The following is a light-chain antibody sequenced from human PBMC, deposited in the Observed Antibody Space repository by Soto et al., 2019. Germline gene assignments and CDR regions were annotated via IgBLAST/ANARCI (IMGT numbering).Light chain of an antibody. CDR2: SSN. CDR1: SSNIGTNT. V-gene: IGLV1-44*01. J-gene: IGLJ3*02. Sequence: QAVVTQPPSASGTPGQRVTISCSGSSSNIGTNTVNWYQQFPRSAPKLLMYSSNQRPSGVPDRFSGSKSGTSASLAISGLQSEDEADYYCAAWDGSLNVVLFGGGNKLTVL. CDR3: AAWDGSLNVVL.